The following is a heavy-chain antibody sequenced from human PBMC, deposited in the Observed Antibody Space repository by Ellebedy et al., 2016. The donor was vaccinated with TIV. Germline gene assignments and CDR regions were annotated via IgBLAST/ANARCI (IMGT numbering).Heavy chain of an antibody. CDR2: ISSSSSYI. J-gene: IGHJ6*02. V-gene: IGHV3-21*01. CDR3: GRDDRYGLDV. CDR1: GFTFSSYN. Sequence: GESLKISCAASGFTFSSYNMNWVRQAPGKGLEWVSSISSSSSYIYYADSVKGRFTISRANAKDTVYLQMNSLRAEDTAVYYCGRDDRYGLDVWGQGTTVIVSS.